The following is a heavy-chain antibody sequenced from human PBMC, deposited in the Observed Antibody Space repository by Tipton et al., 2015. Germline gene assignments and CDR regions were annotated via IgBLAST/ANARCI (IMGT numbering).Heavy chain of an antibody. J-gene: IGHJ4*02. CDR3: VRDNYGGNSGFFDY. Sequence: QSGAEVKKPGASVKVSCKASGYTFTTYYMHWVRQAPGQGLEWMGVINPSDGSTNYAQKFQGRVTMTRDTSTSTAYMELRSLRSDDTAVYYCVRDNYGGNSGFFDYWGQGTLVTVSS. V-gene: IGHV1-46*01. CDR2: INPSDGST. CDR1: GYTFTTYY. D-gene: IGHD4-23*01.